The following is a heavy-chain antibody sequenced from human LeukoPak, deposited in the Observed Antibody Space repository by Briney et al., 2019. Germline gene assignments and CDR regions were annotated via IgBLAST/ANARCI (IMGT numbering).Heavy chain of an antibody. CDR2: ISNFGSYI. V-gene: IGHV3-21*01. J-gene: IGHJ4*02. CDR1: AFTFNNYS. Sequence: PGGSLRLSCAASAFTFNNYSMNWVRQAPGKGLEWVSSISNFGSYIYYADSVKGRFTISRDNAKNSLYLQMNSLRAEDTAVYYCARSRMVNGFDYWGQGTLVTVSS. CDR3: ARSRMVNGFDY. D-gene: IGHD2-8*01.